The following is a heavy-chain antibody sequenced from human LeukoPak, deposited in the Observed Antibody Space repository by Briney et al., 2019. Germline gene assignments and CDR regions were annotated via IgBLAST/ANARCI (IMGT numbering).Heavy chain of an antibody. J-gene: IGHJ4*02. CDR1: VGTFSSYA. CDR2: IIPIFGTA. D-gene: IGHD3-22*01. V-gene: IGHV1-69*13. CDR3: ARNYYDSSGYYYLLDY. Sequence: SAKVSCKASVGTFSSYAISWVRQGPGQGLEWMGGIIPIFGTANYAQKFQGRVTITADESTSTAYMDLSSLRSEDTAVYYCARNYYDSSGYYYLLDYWGQGTLVTVSS.